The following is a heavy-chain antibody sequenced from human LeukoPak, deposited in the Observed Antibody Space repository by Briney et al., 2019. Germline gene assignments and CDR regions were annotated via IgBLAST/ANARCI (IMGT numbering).Heavy chain of an antibody. Sequence: GGSLRLSCGPSGFTFSSYAMSWVRQAPGKGLEWVSAISGSGGSTYYADSVKGRFTISRDNSKNTLYLQMNSLRAEDTAVYYCATKDIVVVPAAPEDYWGQGTLVTVSS. V-gene: IGHV3-23*01. J-gene: IGHJ4*02. D-gene: IGHD2-2*01. CDR1: GFTFSSYA. CDR3: ATKDIVVVPAAPEDY. CDR2: ISGSGGST.